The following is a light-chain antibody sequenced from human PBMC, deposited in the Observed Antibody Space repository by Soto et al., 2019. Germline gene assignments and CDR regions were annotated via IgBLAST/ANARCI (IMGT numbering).Light chain of an antibody. CDR2: DAS. Sequence: RVRTQSPDTLSVSPGERATVSCMASQSVSRRLAWYQRKPGQVPRLLIYDASTRATGIPARFSGSGSGAEFTLSISSLQYEDSAVYYCQQYDNWPWTLGQGTKVDIK. V-gene: IGKV3-15*01. J-gene: IGKJ1*01. CDR3: QQYDNWPWT. CDR1: QSVSRR.